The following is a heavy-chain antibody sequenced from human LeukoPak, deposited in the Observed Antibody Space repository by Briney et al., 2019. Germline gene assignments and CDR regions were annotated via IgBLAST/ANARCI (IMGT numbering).Heavy chain of an antibody. D-gene: IGHD6-19*01. CDR1: GGSISSSSYY. CDR2: IYYSGSS. Sequence: PSETLSLTXTVSGGSISSSSYYWGWIRQPPGKGLEWLGSIYYSGSSYYNPSLKSRVTISVDTSKNQFSLKLSSVTAADTAVYYCARQERAVGRYFDYWGQGTLVTVSS. J-gene: IGHJ4*02. V-gene: IGHV4-39*01. CDR3: ARQERAVGRYFDY.